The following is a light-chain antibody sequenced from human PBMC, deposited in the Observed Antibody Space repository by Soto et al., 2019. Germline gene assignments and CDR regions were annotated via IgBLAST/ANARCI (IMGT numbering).Light chain of an antibody. V-gene: IGKV3-20*01. CDR3: QQYGRSGYT. CDR2: GAS. CDR1: QSVSSSY. J-gene: IGKJ2*01. Sequence: EIVLTQSPGTLSLSPGERATLSCRASQSVSSSYLAWYQQKPGQAPRLLIYGASSRATGIPDRFSGSGSGTDFTLTISRLEPEDCAVYYCQQYGRSGYTFGQGTKLEIK.